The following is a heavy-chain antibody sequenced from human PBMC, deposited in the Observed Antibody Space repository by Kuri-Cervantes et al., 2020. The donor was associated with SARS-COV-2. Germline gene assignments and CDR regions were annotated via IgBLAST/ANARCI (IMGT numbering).Heavy chain of an antibody. Sequence: ASVKVSCKASGYTFTGYYMHWVRQAPGQGLEWMGWINPNSGGTNYAQKFQGRVTMTRDTSISTAYMELSSLRSEDTAVYYCARAGTTYYDFWSGSEPKQPPPLAPGPRYYYYMDAWGKGTTVTVSS. CDR2: INPNSGGT. J-gene: IGHJ6*03. V-gene: IGHV1-2*02. D-gene: IGHD3-3*01. CDR1: GYTFTGYY. CDR3: ARAGTTYYDFWSGSEPKQPPPLAPGPRYYYYMDA.